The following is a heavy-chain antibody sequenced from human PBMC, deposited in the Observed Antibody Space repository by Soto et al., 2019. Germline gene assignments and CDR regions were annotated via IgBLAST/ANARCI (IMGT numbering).Heavy chain of an antibody. CDR3: ARDPSLVGTEMAYYFDY. Sequence: GGSLRLSCAASGFTFSSYGMHWVRQAPGKGLEWVAVIWYDGSNKYYADSVKGRFTISRDNSKNTPYLQMNSLRAEDTAVYYCARDPSLVGTEMAYYFDYWGQGTLATVSS. V-gene: IGHV3-33*01. CDR1: GFTFSSYG. D-gene: IGHD1-1*01. J-gene: IGHJ4*02. CDR2: IWYDGSNK.